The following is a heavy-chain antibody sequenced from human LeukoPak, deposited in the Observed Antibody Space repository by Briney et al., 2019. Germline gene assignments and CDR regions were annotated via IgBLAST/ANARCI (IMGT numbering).Heavy chain of an antibody. V-gene: IGHV3-48*01. J-gene: IGHJ4*02. CDR1: GFTFSSHT. D-gene: IGHD3-16*01. Sequence: GGSLRLSCAAPGFTFSSHTMNWVRQAPGKGLEWVSYISSSSSTIYYADSVKGRFTISRDNSKNTLYLQMNSLRVEDTAVYYCAKDLYYDSGSDYWGQGTLVTVSS. CDR3: AKDLYYDSGSDY. CDR2: ISSSSSTI.